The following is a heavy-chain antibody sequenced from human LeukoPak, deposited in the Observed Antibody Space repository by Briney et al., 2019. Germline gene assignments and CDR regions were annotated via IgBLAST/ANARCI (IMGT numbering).Heavy chain of an antibody. CDR3: ARDSARGYSYGYNAFHI. CDR2: ITAGNGNT. V-gene: IGHV1-18*01. J-gene: IGHJ3*02. CDR1: GYNFRNYG. Sequence: ASVKVSCKASGYNFRNYGIGWVRQAPRQGLEWMGWITAGNGNTNYAQKVQGRVTMTTDTSTSTAYMELRSLRSDDTAVYFCARDSARGYSYGYNAFHIWGQGTMVTVSS. D-gene: IGHD5-18*01.